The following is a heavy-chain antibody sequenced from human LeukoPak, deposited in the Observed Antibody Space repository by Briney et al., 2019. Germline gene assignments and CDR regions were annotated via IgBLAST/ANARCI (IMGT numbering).Heavy chain of an antibody. CDR2: INHSGST. CDR1: GGSFSGYY. D-gene: IGHD6-13*01. J-gene: IGHJ3*02. Sequence: SETLSLTCAVSGGSFSGYYWRWIRQPPGKGLEWIGEINHSGSTNYNPSLKSRVTISVDTSKNQFSLKLSSVTAADTAVYYCARAGYSSTLDAFDIWGQGTMVTVSS. CDR3: ARAGYSSTLDAFDI. V-gene: IGHV4-34*01.